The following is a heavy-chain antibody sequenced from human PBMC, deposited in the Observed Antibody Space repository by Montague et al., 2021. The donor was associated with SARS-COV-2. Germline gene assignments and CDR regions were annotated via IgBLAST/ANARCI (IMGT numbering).Heavy chain of an antibody. CDR2: IYYNTGNT. CDR1: GGSISDYY. V-gene: IGHV4-59*01. J-gene: IGHJ4*02. D-gene: IGHD5-12*01. Sequence: SETLSLTCSLSGGSISDYYWNWIRQPPGKGLEWIGYIYYNTGNTXYNPSLQSRVTISLDTSKNQFSLNPRSVTAADTALYFCARGTGYDYYFDCWGLGTLVTVSS. CDR3: ARGTGYDYYFDC.